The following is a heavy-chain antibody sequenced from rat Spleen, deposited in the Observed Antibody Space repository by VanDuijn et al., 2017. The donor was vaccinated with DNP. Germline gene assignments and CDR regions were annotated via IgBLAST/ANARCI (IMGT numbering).Heavy chain of an antibody. V-gene: IGHV5-27*01. D-gene: IGHD1-4*01. CDR3: ATSPGPNWFAY. J-gene: IGHJ3*01. Sequence: VQLVESGGGLVQPGRSLKLSCAASGFTFGDYYMAWVRQAPKKGLEWVAAISPSGSRPYSPDSVKGRFTISRDNANHTLYLQMDSLRSEDTATYYCATSPGPNWFAYWGQGTLVTVSS. CDR1: GFTFGDYY. CDR2: ISPSGSRP.